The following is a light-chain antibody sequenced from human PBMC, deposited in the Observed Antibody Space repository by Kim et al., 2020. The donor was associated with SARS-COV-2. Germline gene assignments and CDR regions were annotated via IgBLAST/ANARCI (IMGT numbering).Light chain of an antibody. Sequence: SPGERATLSCRASQSVTSNYLAWYQQKPGQAPRLLIFGASGRATGIPDRFSGSGSGTDFTLTISRLEPEDFVVYYCQQYATAPLTFGQGTKVDIK. V-gene: IGKV3-20*01. J-gene: IGKJ1*01. CDR1: QSVTSNY. CDR2: GAS. CDR3: QQYATAPLT.